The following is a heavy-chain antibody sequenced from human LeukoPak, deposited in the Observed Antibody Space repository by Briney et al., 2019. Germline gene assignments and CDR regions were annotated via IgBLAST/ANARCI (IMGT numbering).Heavy chain of an antibody. D-gene: IGHD4-11*01. CDR3: ARESNNYRAFDY. CDR2: IYTSGST. J-gene: IGHJ4*02. V-gene: IGHV4-4*07. Sequence: PSETLSLTCTVSGGSISSYYWSWIRQPAGKGLEWIGGIYTSGSTNYNPSLKSRLIMSVDTSKNQFSLKLSSVTAADTAVYYCARESNNYRAFDYWGQGTLVTVSS. CDR1: GGSISSYY.